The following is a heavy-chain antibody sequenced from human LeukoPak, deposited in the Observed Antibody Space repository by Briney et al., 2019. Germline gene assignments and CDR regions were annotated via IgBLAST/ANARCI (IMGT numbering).Heavy chain of an antibody. CDR2: ISSSSSYI. D-gene: IGHD6-25*01. Sequence: PGGSLRLSCAASGFTFSSYSMNWVRQAPGKGLEWVSSISSSSSYIYYADSVKGRFTISRDNAKNSLYLQMNSLRAEGTAVYYCARDLRTGQRLAYYFDYWGQGTLVTVSS. V-gene: IGHV3-21*01. CDR1: GFTFSSYS. CDR3: ARDLRTGQRLAYYFDY. J-gene: IGHJ4*02.